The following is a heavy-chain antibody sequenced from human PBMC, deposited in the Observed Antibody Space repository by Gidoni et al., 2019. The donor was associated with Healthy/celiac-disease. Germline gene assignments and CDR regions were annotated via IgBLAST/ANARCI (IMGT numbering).Heavy chain of an antibody. J-gene: IGHJ4*02. CDR2: IYYSGST. CDR3: ARLGRWGFDY. Sequence: QLQLQESGPGLVKPSETLSPTCTVSGGSISSSSYYWGWIRQPPGKGLEWIGSIYYSGSTYYNPSLKSRVTISVDTSKNQFSLKLSSVTAADTAVYYCARLGRWGFDYWGQGTLVTVSS. D-gene: IGHD7-27*01. CDR1: GGSISSSSYY. V-gene: IGHV4-39*07.